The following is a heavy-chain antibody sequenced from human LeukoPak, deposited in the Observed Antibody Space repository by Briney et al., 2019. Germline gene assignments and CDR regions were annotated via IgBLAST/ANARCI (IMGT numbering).Heavy chain of an antibody. CDR2: ISTNGGST. CDR3: VKGMEDYDILTGVLDV. V-gene: IGHV3-64D*06. Sequence: GGSLRLSCSASGFNFSTYAMHWVRQAPGKGLEYVSAISTNGGSTYYADSVRGRFTISRDNSKNTLYLQMSSLRPEDTAVYYCVKGMEDYDILTGVLDVWGQGTTVTVSS. CDR1: GFNFSTYA. J-gene: IGHJ6*02. D-gene: IGHD3-9*01.